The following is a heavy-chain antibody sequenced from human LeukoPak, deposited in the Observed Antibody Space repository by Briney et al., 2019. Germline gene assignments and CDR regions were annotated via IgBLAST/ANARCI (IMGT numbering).Heavy chain of an antibody. Sequence: KASETQSLTCAVYGGSFSGYYWSWIRQPPGKGLEWIGEINHSGSTNYNPSLKSRVTISVDTSKNQFSLKLSSVTAADTAVYYCARGYSSSWYTVRAFDIWGQGTMVTVSS. V-gene: IGHV4-34*01. CDR2: INHSGST. CDR3: ARGYSSSWYTVRAFDI. D-gene: IGHD6-13*01. CDR1: GGSFSGYY. J-gene: IGHJ3*02.